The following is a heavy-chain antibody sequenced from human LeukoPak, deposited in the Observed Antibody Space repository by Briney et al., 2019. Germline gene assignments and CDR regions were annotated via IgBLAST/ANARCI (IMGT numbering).Heavy chain of an antibody. J-gene: IGHJ3*02. Sequence: SEALSLTCTVSGVSISSYYWSWIRQPPGKGLEWIGYIYYSGSTNYNPSLKSRVTISLDTSKNQFSLKLSSVTAADTAVYYCATLRGGSRMAFDIWGQGTVVTVSS. V-gene: IGHV4-59*08. CDR2: IYYSGST. D-gene: IGHD3-16*01. CDR1: GVSISSYY. CDR3: ATLRGGSRMAFDI.